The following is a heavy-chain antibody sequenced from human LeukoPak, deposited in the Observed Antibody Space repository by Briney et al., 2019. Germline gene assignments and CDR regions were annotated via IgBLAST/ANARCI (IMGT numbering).Heavy chain of an antibody. V-gene: IGHV3-74*01. D-gene: IGHD6-13*01. Sequence: GGSLRLSCTASEFTFSSCEGNWVRQAPGKGLVWVSRTNSDGSLPSYADSVKGRFTISRDNANNTLYLQMNSLGVEDTAIYYCARGLPGYSNTWNNHWGQGTLVTVSS. J-gene: IGHJ5*02. CDR3: ARGLPGYSNTWNNH. CDR1: EFTFSSCE. CDR2: TNSDGSLP.